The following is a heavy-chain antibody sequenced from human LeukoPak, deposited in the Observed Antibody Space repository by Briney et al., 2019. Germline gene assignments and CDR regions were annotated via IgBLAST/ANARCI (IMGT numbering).Heavy chain of an antibody. Sequence: PGGSLRLSCAASGFTFSSYIMNWVRQAPGKGLEWVSYISSSSNTIYYADSVKGRFTISRDNAKNSLYLQMNSLRAEDTAVYYCARITGTTGDYWGQETLVTVSS. CDR1: GFTFSSYI. CDR3: ARITGTTGDY. J-gene: IGHJ4*02. CDR2: ISSSSNTI. D-gene: IGHD1-7*01. V-gene: IGHV3-48*01.